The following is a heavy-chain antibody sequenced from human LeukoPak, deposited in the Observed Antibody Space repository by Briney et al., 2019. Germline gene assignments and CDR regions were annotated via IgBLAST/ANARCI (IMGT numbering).Heavy chain of an antibody. CDR1: GGSFSGYY. CDR2: INHSGST. Sequence: SETLSLTCAVYGGSFSGYYWSWIRQPPGKGLEWIGEINHSGSTNYNPSLKSRVTISVDTSKNQFSLKLSSVTAADTAVYYCSRSPPLYSSSWDRNWFHPLGQGTLVTVSS. CDR3: SRSPPLYSSSWDRNWFHP. V-gene: IGHV4-34*01. J-gene: IGHJ5*02. D-gene: IGHD6-13*01.